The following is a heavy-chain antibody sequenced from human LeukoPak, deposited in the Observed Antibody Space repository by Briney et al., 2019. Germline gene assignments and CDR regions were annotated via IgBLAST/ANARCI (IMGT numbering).Heavy chain of an antibody. CDR1: GGSISSYY. Sequence: SETLSLTCTVSGGSISSYYWSWIRQPPGKGLEWIGYIYYSGSTNYNPSLKSRVTISVDTSKNQFSLKLSSVTAADTAVYYCARAIDSSGYLDAFDIWGQGTMVTVSS. CDR2: IYYSGST. CDR3: ARAIDSSGYLDAFDI. D-gene: IGHD3-22*01. V-gene: IGHV4-59*01. J-gene: IGHJ3*02.